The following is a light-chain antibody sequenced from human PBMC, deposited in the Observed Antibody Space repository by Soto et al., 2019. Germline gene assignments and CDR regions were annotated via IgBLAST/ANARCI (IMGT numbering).Light chain of an antibody. J-gene: IGKJ1*01. Sequence: EIVLTQSPGTLSLSPGERATLSCRASQSVSSNYLAWFQQKPGQAPRLLIYGASSRATGIPDRFSGSGSGTDFTLTISRLEPEDFAVYYCLQYNSYPRTFGQGTKVEIK. CDR3: LQYNSYPRT. CDR2: GAS. CDR1: QSVSSNY. V-gene: IGKV3-20*01.